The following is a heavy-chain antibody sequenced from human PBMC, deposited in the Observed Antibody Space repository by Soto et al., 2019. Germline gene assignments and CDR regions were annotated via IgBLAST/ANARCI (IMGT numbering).Heavy chain of an antibody. V-gene: IGHV3-21*01. CDR2: ISSSSSYI. CDR1: GFTFSSYS. D-gene: IGHD6-13*01. CDR3: ARRGGSSSWPLDY. Sequence: GGSLRLSCAASGFTFSSYSMNWFRQAPGKGLEWVSSISSSSSYIYYADSVKGRFTISRDNAKNSLYLQMNSLRAEDTAVYYCARRGGSSSWPLDYWGQGTLVTVSS. J-gene: IGHJ4*02.